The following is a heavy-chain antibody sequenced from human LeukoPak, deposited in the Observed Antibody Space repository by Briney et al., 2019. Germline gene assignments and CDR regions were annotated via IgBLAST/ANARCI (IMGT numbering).Heavy chain of an antibody. CDR1: GYSFTSYW. V-gene: IGHV5-51*01. J-gene: IGHJ4*02. D-gene: IGHD6-19*01. Sequence: GESLQISCKGSGYSFTSYWIGWVRQMPGKGLEWMGIIYPGDSDTRYSPSFQGQVTISADKSISTAYLQWSSLKASDTAMYYCARAVAVSPPYFDYWGQGTLVTVSS. CDR2: IYPGDSDT. CDR3: ARAVAVSPPYFDY.